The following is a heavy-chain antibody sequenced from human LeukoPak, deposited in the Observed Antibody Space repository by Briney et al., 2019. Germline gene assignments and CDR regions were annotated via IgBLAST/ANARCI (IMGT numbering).Heavy chain of an antibody. CDR3: ARDPSSGWSHYYYGMDV. J-gene: IGHJ6*02. CDR2: ISAYNGNT. D-gene: IGHD6-19*01. CDR1: GYTFTSYG. V-gene: IGHV1-18*01. Sequence: ASVKVSCKASGYTFTSYGISWVRQAPGQGLEWMGWISAYNGNTNYAQKLQGRVTMTTDTSTSTAYMELRSLRSDDTAVYYCARDPSSGWSHYYYGMDVWGQGTTVTVSS.